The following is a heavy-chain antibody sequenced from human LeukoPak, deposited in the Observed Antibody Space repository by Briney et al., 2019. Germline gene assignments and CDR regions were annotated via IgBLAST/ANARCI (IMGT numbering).Heavy chain of an antibody. CDR1: GGSIISRSHN. CDR3: ARHPTGYPNWFDR. J-gene: IGHJ5*02. V-gene: IGHV4-39*01. Sequence: SESLSLTRTVSGGSIISRSHNWGWVRQPPGEGLGWIATTYYSGSTYYIPSLKSRVTISVDTSKNQFSLKLNSVTAADTAVYFCARHPTGYPNWFDRWGQGTLVTVSS. CDR2: TYYSGST. D-gene: IGHD3-9*01.